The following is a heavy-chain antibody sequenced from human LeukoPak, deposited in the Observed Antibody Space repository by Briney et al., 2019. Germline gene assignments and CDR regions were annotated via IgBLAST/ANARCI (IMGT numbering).Heavy chain of an antibody. CDR3: AKWGNSPYIDY. D-gene: IGHD3-16*01. CDR2: ISGSGGST. CDR1: GFTFSSYA. J-gene: IGHJ4*02. Sequence: GGSLRLSCAASGFTFSSYAVSWVRQAPGKGLEWVSAISGSGGSTYYADSAKGRFTISRDNSKNTLYLQMNSLRAEDTAVYYCAKWGNSPYIDYWGQGTLVTVSS. V-gene: IGHV3-23*01.